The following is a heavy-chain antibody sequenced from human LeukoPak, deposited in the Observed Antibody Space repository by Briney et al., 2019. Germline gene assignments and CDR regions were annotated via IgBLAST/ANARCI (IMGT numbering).Heavy chain of an antibody. CDR1: GGSISSSSYY. CDR3: AKLSSSWFGSFDS. D-gene: IGHD6-13*01. J-gene: IGHJ4*02. CDR2: GYYSGNT. V-gene: IGHV4-39*07. Sequence: SETLSLTCTVSGGSISSSSYYWGWIRQPPGKGLEWIGNGYYSGNTYHNPSLKSRVTMSVDKSRNQFSLNLTSVTAADTAIYYCAKLSSSWFGSFDSWGQGILVTVSS.